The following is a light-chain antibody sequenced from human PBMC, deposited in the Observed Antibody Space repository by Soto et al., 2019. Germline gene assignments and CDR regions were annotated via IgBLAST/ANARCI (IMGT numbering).Light chain of an antibody. CDR2: AAS. CDR3: QQYTSYSPLT. V-gene: IGKV1-39*01. CDR1: QSISSY. Sequence: DIQISQPPSSLSASLGYIFTITFRSSQSISSYLNWYQQKPGKAPKLLIYAASSLQSGVPSRFSGSGSGTEFTLTISSLQPDDFATYYCQQYTSYSPLTFGGGTKVDIK. J-gene: IGKJ4*01.